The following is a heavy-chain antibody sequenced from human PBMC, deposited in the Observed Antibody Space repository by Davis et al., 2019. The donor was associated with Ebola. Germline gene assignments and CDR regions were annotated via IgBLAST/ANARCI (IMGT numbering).Heavy chain of an antibody. J-gene: IGHJ3*02. Sequence: GESLKISCAASGFTFSSYWMHWVRQAPGKGLVWVSRINSDGSSTSYADSVKGRFTISRDNAKNTLYLQMTTLRGEDTAVYYCARELRRATAGTVAFEIWGQGTMVTVSS. V-gene: IGHV3-74*01. CDR1: GFTFSSYW. CDR3: ARELRRATAGTVAFEI. CDR2: INSDGSST. D-gene: IGHD6-13*01.